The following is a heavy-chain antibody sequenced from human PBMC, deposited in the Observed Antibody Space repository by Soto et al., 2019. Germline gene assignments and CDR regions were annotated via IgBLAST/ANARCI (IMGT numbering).Heavy chain of an antibody. CDR3: ARAIRGSGSYCFDP. CDR1: GGSISSGDYY. CDR2: IYYSGST. V-gene: IGHV4-30-4*01. J-gene: IGHJ5*02. D-gene: IGHD3-10*01. Sequence: QVQLQESGPGLVKPSQTLSLTCTVSGGSISSGDYYWSWIRQPPGKGLEWIGYIYYSGSTYYNPSLKSRVTISADTSKNQFPLKLSPVTAADTAVYYCARAIRGSGSYCFDPWGPGNLVNVSS.